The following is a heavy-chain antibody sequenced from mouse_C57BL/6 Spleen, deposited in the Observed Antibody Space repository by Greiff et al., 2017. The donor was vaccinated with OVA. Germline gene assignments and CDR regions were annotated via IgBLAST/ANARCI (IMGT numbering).Heavy chain of an antibody. CDR3: ARGGGLRRYYAMDY. CDR1: GFTFSDYG. CDR2: ISSGSSTI. V-gene: IGHV5-17*01. D-gene: IGHD2-4*01. J-gene: IGHJ4*01. Sequence: EVMLVESGGGLVKPGGSLKLSCAASGFTFSDYGMHWVRQAPEKGLEWVAYISSGSSTIYYADTVKGRFTISRDNAKNTLFLQMTSLRSEDTAMYYCARGGGLRRYYAMDYWGQGTSVTVSS.